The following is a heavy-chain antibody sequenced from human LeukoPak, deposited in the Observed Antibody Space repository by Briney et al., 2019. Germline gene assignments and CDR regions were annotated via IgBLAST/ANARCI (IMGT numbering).Heavy chain of an antibody. Sequence: PAETLSLTCTVSGGSVTDYAWNWIRQPAGKGLEWIGLMLTSGSTDYNPSLKSRVTMAVDTSKNQFSLKLTSVTAADTAVYYCARETSYMDVWGKGTTVTVSS. CDR2: MLTSGST. V-gene: IGHV4-4*07. CDR1: GGSVTDYA. J-gene: IGHJ6*03. CDR3: ARETSYMDV.